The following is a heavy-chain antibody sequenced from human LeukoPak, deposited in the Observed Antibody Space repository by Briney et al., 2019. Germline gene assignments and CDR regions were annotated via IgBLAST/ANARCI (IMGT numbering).Heavy chain of an antibody. D-gene: IGHD3-10*01. V-gene: IGHV3-21*01. J-gene: IGHJ4*02. CDR1: GFTFSSYA. CDR3: ARERNYYGSGSPLDY. CDR2: ISSSSSYI. Sequence: PGGSLRLSCAASGFTFSSYAMNWVRQAPGKGLEWVSSISSSSSYIYYADSVKGRFTISRANAKNSLYLQMNSLRAEDTAVYYCARERNYYGSGSPLDYWGQGTLVTVSS.